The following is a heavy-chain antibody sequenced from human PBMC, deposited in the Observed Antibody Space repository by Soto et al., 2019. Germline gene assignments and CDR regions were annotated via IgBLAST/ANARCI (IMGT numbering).Heavy chain of an antibody. Sequence: GGYLRLSCAASGFTFSSYGMHCVRQAPGKGLEWVAGISSDGSSNYYADSVKGRFTISSDNPKNTLYLQMNSLRAEDTAVYYCAKWAVAKDTSMDGYYYYGIHVSGPGTTVTVSS. J-gene: IGHJ6*02. V-gene: IGHV3-30*18. CDR1: GFTFSSYG. CDR3: AKWAVAKDTSMDGYYYYGIHV. D-gene: IGHD5-18*01. CDR2: ISSDGSSN.